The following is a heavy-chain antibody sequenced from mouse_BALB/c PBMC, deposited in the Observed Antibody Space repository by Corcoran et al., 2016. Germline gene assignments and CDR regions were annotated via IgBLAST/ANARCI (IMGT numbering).Heavy chain of an antibody. Sequence: QVTLKESGPGILQPSQTLSLNCSFSGFSLSTSGMGVSWIRQPSGKGLEWLAHIYWDDDKRYNPSLKSRLTISKDTSSNQVFLKITSVDTADTATYYCARAIYYDYDAYAMDYWGQGTSVTVS. J-gene: IGHJ4*01. CDR2: IYWDDDK. CDR1: GFSLSTSGMG. D-gene: IGHD2-4*01. CDR3: ARAIYYDYDAYAMDY. V-gene: IGHV8-12*01.